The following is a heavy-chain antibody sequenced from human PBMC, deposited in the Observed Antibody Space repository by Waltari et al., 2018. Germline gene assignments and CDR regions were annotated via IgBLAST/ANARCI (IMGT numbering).Heavy chain of an antibody. CDR3: AKDQGYAGKDGDLRH. J-gene: IGHJ1*01. CDR2: ISGAGENS. CDR1: GVRLSNYA. V-gene: IGHV3-23*04. D-gene: IGHD2-2*01. Sequence: EVQLVESGGGLVQPGGSLKLSCGVSGVRLSNYALRWVRQAPGKGLEWVSGISGAGENSYYADSVKGRFTISRDNSKNILFLQMNSLRAEDTAVYYCAKDQGYAGKDGDLRHWGQGSLVSVSS.